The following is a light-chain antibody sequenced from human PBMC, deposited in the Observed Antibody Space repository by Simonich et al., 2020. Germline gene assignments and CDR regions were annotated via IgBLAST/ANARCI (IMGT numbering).Light chain of an antibody. J-gene: IGKJ5*01. CDR1: QGISNS. Sequence: DIQMTESPSSLSASVGDRVTITCRASQGISNSLAWYQQKPGKAPKLLLYAASRLESGVPSRFSGSGSGTDYTLTISRLQPEDFATYYCQQYYSTPITFGQGTRLEIK. CDR2: AAS. CDR3: QQYYSTPIT. V-gene: IGKV1-NL1*01.